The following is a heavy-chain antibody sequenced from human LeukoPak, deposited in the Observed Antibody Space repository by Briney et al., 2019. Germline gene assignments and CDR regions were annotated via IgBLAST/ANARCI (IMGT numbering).Heavy chain of an antibody. J-gene: IGHJ4*02. Sequence: GGSLRLSCAASGFTFSSYAMSWVRQAPGKGLEWVSATSGSGGSTYYADSVKGRFTISRDNSKNTLYLQMNSLRAEDTAVYYCATNYDSSGYYYLLGYFDYWGQGTLVTVSS. CDR2: TSGSGGST. V-gene: IGHV3-23*01. D-gene: IGHD3-22*01. CDR3: ATNYDSSGYYYLLGYFDY. CDR1: GFTFSSYA.